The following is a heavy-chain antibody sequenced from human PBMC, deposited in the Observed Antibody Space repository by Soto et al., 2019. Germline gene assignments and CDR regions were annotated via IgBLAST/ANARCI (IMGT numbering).Heavy chain of an antibody. CDR2: IIPIFGTA. J-gene: IGHJ6*02. V-gene: IGHV1-69*13. CDR3: ASDYCSGGSCYESPWSYYYGMDV. Sequence: SVKVSCKASGGTFSSYAISWVRQAPGQGLEWMGGIIPIFGTANYAQKFQGRVTITADESTSTAYMELSSLRSEDTAVYYCASDYCSGGSCYESPWSYYYGMDVWGQGTTVTVSS. CDR1: GGTFSSYA. D-gene: IGHD2-15*01.